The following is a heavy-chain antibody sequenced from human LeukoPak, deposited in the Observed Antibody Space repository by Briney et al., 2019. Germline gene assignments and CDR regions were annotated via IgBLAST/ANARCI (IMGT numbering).Heavy chain of an antibody. V-gene: IGHV1-24*01. Sequence: ASVKVSCKVSGYTLTDLTMSWVRQAPGQGLEWMGGFNPNVGVTNYAQKFQGRVTMTADTSTGTAYMELSSLRSEDTAVYYCASTLGYCGVGSCYPWFDPWGQGTLVTVSS. CDR2: FNPNVGVT. D-gene: IGHD2-15*01. J-gene: IGHJ5*02. CDR3: ASTLGYCGVGSCYPWFDP. CDR1: GYTLTDLT.